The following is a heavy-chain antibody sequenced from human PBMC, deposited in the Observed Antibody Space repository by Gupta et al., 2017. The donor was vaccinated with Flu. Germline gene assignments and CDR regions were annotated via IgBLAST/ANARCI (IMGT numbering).Heavy chain of an antibody. CDR1: AW. Sequence: AWMSWVRLAPGKGLEWVGRIKSKTDGGTTDYAAPVKVRFTISRDDSKNTLYLQMNSLKIEDTAVYFCTTDLSGGYSFDVWGQGTRVTVSS. V-gene: IGHV3-15*01. J-gene: IGHJ3*01. CDR3: TTDLSGGYSFDV. CDR2: IKSKTDGGTT. D-gene: IGHD2/OR15-2a*01.